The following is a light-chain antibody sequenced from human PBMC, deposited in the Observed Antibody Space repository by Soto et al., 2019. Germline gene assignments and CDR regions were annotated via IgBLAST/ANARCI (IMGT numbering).Light chain of an antibody. CDR1: SSDVGGYNY. CDR2: EVS. Sequence: QSALTQPASVSGSPGQSITISCTGTSSDVGGYNYVSWYQRHPGKAPKLMIYEVSNRPSGVSNRFSGSKSGNTASLTISGLQAEDEADYYCSSSTINNTVLFGGGTQLTVL. J-gene: IGLJ2*01. V-gene: IGLV2-14*01. CDR3: SSSTINNTVL.